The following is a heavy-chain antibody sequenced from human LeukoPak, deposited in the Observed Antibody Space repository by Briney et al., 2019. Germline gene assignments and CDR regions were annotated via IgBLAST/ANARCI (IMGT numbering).Heavy chain of an antibody. CDR2: IRSKANSYAT. J-gene: IGHJ3*02. CDR1: GFTFSGSA. Sequence: PGGSLRLSCAASGFTFSGSAMHWVRQASGKGLEWVGRIRSKANSYATAYAASVKGRFTISRDDSKNTAYLQMNSLKTEDTAVYYCTSIVLNSDAFDIWGQGTMVTVSS. V-gene: IGHV3-73*01. CDR3: TSIVLNSDAFDI. D-gene: IGHD2-8*01.